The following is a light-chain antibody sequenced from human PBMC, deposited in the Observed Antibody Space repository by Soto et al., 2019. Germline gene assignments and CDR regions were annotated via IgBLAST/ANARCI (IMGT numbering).Light chain of an antibody. Sequence: QSVLTQPASVSGSPGQSITISCTGTNNLVSWYQQHPGKAPKVVLYESTKRPSGVSNRFSGSNSGSTASLTISGLQAEDEADYYCSSYTSSSTYVFGTGTKVTVL. CDR1: NNL. CDR2: EST. CDR3: SSYTSSSTYV. V-gene: IGLV2-14*02. J-gene: IGLJ1*01.